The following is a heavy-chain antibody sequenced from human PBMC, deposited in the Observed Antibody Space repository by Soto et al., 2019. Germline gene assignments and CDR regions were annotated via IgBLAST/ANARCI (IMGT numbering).Heavy chain of an antibody. CDR3: ARSRDLDSGYVDYGMDV. Sequence: ASVKVSCKASGYTFTSYYMHWVRQAPGQGFEWMGIINPSGGSTSYAQKFQGRVTMTRDTSTSTVYMELSSLRSEDTAVYYCARSRDLDSGYVDYGMDVWGQGTTVTVSS. D-gene: IGHD5-12*01. J-gene: IGHJ6*02. V-gene: IGHV1-46*01. CDR2: INPSGGST. CDR1: GYTFTSYY.